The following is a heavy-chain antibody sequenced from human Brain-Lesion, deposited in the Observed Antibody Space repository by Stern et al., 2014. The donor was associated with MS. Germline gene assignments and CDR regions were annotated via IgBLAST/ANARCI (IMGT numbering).Heavy chain of an antibody. D-gene: IGHD6-19*01. J-gene: IGHJ3*02. CDR1: GITFSSYW. CDR3: ARGGRKRVADGAFDI. V-gene: IGHV3-74*02. CDR2: INSDGSST. Sequence: EVQLVESGGGLVQPGGSLRLSCAASGITFSSYWMPWVRQAPGKGLVWVSRINSDGSSTSYADSVKGRFTISRDNAKNTLSLQMNSLRAEDTALYYCARGGRKRVADGAFDIWGQGTMVTVSS.